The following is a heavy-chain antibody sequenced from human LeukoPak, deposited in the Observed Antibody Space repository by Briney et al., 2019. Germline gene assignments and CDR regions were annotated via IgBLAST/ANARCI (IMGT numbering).Heavy chain of an antibody. Sequence: SETLSLTCTVSGGSISSYYWSWIRQPPGKGLEWIGYIYYSASTNYNPSLKSRVTISVDTSKNQFSLKLSSVTAADTAVYYCARDRVYYDSSGYDYWGQGTLVTVSS. CDR1: GGSISSYY. CDR2: IYYSAST. J-gene: IGHJ4*02. V-gene: IGHV4-59*01. D-gene: IGHD3-22*01. CDR3: ARDRVYYDSSGYDY.